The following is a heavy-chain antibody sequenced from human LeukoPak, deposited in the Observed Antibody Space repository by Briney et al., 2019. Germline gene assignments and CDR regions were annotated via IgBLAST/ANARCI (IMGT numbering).Heavy chain of an antibody. CDR2: INDHSGNT. Sequence: SETLSLTCAVYGGSFSDYYWTWIRQSPGKGLEWIGEINDHSGNTNYNPSLNSRVSISLEKSKNQLSLELRSVTAADPAVYYCARGRIAMIVVVHSFYYGMDVWGQGTTVTVPS. D-gene: IGHD3-22*01. CDR1: GGSFSDYY. V-gene: IGHV4-34*01. CDR3: ARGRIAMIVVVHSFYYGMDV. J-gene: IGHJ6*02.